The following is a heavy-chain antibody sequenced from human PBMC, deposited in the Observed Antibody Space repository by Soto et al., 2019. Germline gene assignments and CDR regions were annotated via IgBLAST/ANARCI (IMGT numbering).Heavy chain of an antibody. D-gene: IGHD6-13*01. CDR1: VYSITSYW. CDR3: ARLQAAAGDNDLPFDY. V-gene: IGHV5-10-1*01. J-gene: IGHJ4*02. CDR2: IDPSDSYT. Sequence: EVQLVQSGAEVKKPGESLRISCKGSVYSITSYWISWVRQMPGKGLEWMGRIDPSDSYTNYSPSFQGHVTISADKSISTAYLEWSSLKPSDTAMYYCARLQAAAGDNDLPFDYWGQGTLVTVSS.